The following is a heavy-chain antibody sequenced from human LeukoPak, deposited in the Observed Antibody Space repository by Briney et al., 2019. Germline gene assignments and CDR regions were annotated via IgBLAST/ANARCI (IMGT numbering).Heavy chain of an antibody. V-gene: IGHV4-59*10. D-gene: IGHD2-2*01. Sequence: SETLSLTCAVYGGSFSGYYWSWIRQPAGKGLEWIGRIYTSGSTNYNPSLKSRVTMSVDTSKNQFSLKLSSVTAADTAVYYCARGYCSSTSCYVEYVPYYFDYWGQGTLVTVSS. CDR2: IYTSGST. CDR3: ARGYCSSTSCYVEYVPYYFDY. J-gene: IGHJ4*02. CDR1: GGSFSGYY.